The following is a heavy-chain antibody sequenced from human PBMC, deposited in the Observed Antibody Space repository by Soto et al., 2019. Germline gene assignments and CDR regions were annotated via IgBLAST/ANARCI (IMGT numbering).Heavy chain of an antibody. D-gene: IGHD6-19*01. J-gene: IGHJ6*02. CDR2: INSDGSST. CDR3: ASKKAVGDLRLEYGMDV. Sequence: EVQLVESGGGLVQPGGSLRLSCAASGFTFSNYWMHWVRQAPGKGLVWVSRINSDGSSTSYADSVKGRFTISRDNAKNTLYLQMNSLRAEDTALYYCASKKAVGDLRLEYGMDVWGQGTTVTVSS. V-gene: IGHV3-74*01. CDR1: GFTFSNYW.